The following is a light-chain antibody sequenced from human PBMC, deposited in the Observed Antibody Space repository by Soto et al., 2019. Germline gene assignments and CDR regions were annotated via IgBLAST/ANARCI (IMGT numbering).Light chain of an antibody. J-gene: IGKJ4*01. Sequence: EKVMTQSPAALSVSPGVRATLSCRASQSVNSNLAWYQQKPGQAPRLLLYGASTRATGIPARFSGSASGTEFTLTISSLQSEDSAVYYCQQYNDWPLTFGGGTKVEIK. CDR3: QQYNDWPLT. V-gene: IGKV3-15*01. CDR1: QSVNSN. CDR2: GAS.